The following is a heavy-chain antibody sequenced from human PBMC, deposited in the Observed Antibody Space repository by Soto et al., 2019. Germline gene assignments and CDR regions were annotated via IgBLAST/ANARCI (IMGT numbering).Heavy chain of an antibody. D-gene: IGHD3-10*01. CDR2: IYSGITT. CDR1: GFTVSNNY. V-gene: IGHV3-53*01. J-gene: IGHJ4*02. Sequence: HPGGSLRLSCAASGFTVSNNYMSWVRQAPGKGLEWVSLIYSGITTYYADSVKGRFTVSRDNSKNTLYLHMNSLSVEDSAVYYCARIRGAGWELHYNYFDNWGQGTL. CDR3: ARIRGAGWELHYNYFDN.